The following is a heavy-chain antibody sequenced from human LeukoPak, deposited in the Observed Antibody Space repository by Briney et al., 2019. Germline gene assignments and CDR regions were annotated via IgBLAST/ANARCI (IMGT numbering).Heavy chain of an antibody. CDR2: ISGYNGNT. J-gene: IGHJ4*02. Sequence: ASVKVSCKASGYTFASYGISWVRQAPGQGLEWMGRISGYNGNTNYAQKLQGRITLTTDTSTSTVYMELRSLRSDDTAVYYCARTPGYYYDYWGQGTLVIATS. D-gene: IGHD3-22*01. V-gene: IGHV1-18*01. CDR1: GYTFASYG. CDR3: ARTPGYYYDY.